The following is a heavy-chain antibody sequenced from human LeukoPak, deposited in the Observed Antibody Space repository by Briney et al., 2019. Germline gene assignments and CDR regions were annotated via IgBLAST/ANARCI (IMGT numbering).Heavy chain of an antibody. J-gene: IGHJ4*02. Sequence: ASVKVSCKFSSYTFTTSGISWVRQAPGQGLEWMGWISAYNGNTNYAQKLQGRITMTTDTSTSTAYMELRSLRSDDTAVYYCARDGFGESEHFDYWGQGTLVTVSS. V-gene: IGHV1-18*01. CDR1: SYTFTTSG. D-gene: IGHD3-10*01. CDR2: ISAYNGNT. CDR3: ARDGFGESEHFDY.